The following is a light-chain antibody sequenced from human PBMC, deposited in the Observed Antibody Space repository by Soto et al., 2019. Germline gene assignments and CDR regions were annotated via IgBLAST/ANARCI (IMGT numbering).Light chain of an antibody. CDR2: WAS. V-gene: IGKV4-1*01. Sequence: DIVMTQSPDSLTVSLGDRATINCKSSQSVLYSSNNKNQLAWYQQKPGQPPKLLIYWASTRESGVPDRFSSSGSGTDFTLTISSLQAEDVAVYYCQHYYSPPWTFGQGTKVEIK. CDR3: QHYYSPPWT. J-gene: IGKJ1*01. CDR1: QSVLYSSNNKNQ.